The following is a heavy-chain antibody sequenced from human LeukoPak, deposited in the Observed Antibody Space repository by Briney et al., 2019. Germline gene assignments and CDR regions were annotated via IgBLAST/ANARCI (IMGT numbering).Heavy chain of an antibody. V-gene: IGHV4-39*07. D-gene: IGHD5-24*01. CDR1: AGFVSNSNYY. J-gene: IGHJ4*02. CDR3: ARGGRWLQLRRTGYFDY. CDR2: IYYSGST. Sequence: PSETLSLTCTVSAGFVSNSNYYWGWIRQPPGKGLEWVGSIYYSGSTYYNPSLKSRVTISVDTSKNQFSLKLSSVTAADTAVYYCARGGRWLQLRRTGYFDYWGQGTLVTVSS.